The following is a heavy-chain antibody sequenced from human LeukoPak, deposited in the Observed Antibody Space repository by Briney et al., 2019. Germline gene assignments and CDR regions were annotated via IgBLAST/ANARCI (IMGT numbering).Heavy chain of an antibody. CDR2: IIPIFGTA. V-gene: IGHV1-69*05. CDR3: ARDQGLTGYFDF. Sequence: SVKVSCKASGGTFSSYAISWVRQAPRQGLEWMGGIIPIFGTANYAQKFQGRVTMTRDTSTSTVYMELSSLRSEDTAVYYCARDQGLTGYFDFWGQGTLVTVSS. J-gene: IGHJ4*02. CDR1: GGTFSSYA. D-gene: IGHD3-9*01.